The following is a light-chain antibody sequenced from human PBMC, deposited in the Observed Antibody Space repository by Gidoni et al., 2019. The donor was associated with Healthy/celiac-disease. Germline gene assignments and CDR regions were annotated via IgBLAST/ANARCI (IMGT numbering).Light chain of an antibody. V-gene: IGKV1-5*01. CDR2: DSS. CDR3: QQYSSYSPRY. Sequence: DIQMPQSPSTLSASVGDRVTITCRASQRISSWLAWYPQKPGKAPKLLIYDSSSLESGVPSRFSGSGSGTEFTLTISSLQPDDFATYYCQQYSSYSPRYFGGXTKVEIK. J-gene: IGKJ4*01. CDR1: QRISSW.